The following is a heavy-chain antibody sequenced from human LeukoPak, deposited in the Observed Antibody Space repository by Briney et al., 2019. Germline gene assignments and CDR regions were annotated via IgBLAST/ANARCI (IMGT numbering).Heavy chain of an antibody. CDR2: ISGSGGST. V-gene: IGHV3-23*01. Sequence: GGSLRLPCAASGFTFSTYAMSWVRQAPGKGLEWVSAISGSGGSTNYADSVKGQFTISRDNSKNTLYLEMNSLSAEDTAVYYCAKGYSSGWYYFDNWGQGTLVTVSS. CDR1: GFTFSTYA. J-gene: IGHJ4*02. CDR3: AKGYSSGWYYFDN. D-gene: IGHD6-19*01.